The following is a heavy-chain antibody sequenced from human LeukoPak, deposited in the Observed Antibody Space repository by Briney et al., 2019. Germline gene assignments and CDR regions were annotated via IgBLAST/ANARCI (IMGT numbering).Heavy chain of an antibody. D-gene: IGHD1-26*01. V-gene: IGHV1-69*15. Sequence: SVKVSCKTSGGTFTSYAITWVRQAPGQGLEGMGKIIPISGTTNYAQKFQGRVTFTADESTSTAYMELSSLRSEDTALYYCARKLRLGGNWFDPWGQGTLVTVSS. CDR3: ARKLRLGGNWFDP. J-gene: IGHJ5*02. CDR2: IIPISGTT. CDR1: GGTFTSYA.